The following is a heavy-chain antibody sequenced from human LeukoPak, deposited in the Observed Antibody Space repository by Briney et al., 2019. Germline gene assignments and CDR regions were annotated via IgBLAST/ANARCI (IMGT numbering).Heavy chain of an antibody. Sequence: PSETLSLTCTVSGDSISGYYWSWIRQPPGKGLEWIGNVYYSGGTNYNPSLKSRLTISVDTSTNQFSLKLSSVTAADTAVYYCASNTDYYDSSGYYFDYWGQGTLVTVSS. CDR3: ASNTDYYDSSGYYFDY. CDR1: GDSISGYY. J-gene: IGHJ4*02. V-gene: IGHV4-59*01. CDR2: VYYSGGT. D-gene: IGHD3-22*01.